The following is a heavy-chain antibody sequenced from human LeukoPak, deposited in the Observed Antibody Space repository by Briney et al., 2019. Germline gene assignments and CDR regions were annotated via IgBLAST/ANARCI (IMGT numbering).Heavy chain of an antibody. J-gene: IGHJ4*02. V-gene: IGHV4-39*01. CDR3: ARHVTRSRIQLWPSYFYY. CDR1: GGSISSSSYY. D-gene: IGHD5-18*01. Sequence: SETLSLTCTVSGGSISSSSYYWGWIRQPPGKGLEWIGSIYYSGSTYYNPSLKSRVTISVDTSKNQFSLKLSSVTAADTAVYYCARHVTRSRIQLWPSYFYYWGQGTL. CDR2: IYYSGST.